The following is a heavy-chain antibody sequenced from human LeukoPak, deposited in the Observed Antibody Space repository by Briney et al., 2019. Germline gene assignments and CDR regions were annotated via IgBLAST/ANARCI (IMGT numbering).Heavy chain of an antibody. D-gene: IGHD2-2*01. CDR1: GGSFSGYY. Sequence: PSETLSLTCAVYGGSFSGYYWSWIRQPPGKGLEWIGEINHSGSTNYNPSLKSRVTISVDTSKNQFSLKLSSVTAADTAVYYCARVGYCSSTSCFPADYWGQGTLVAVSS. J-gene: IGHJ4*02. V-gene: IGHV4-34*01. CDR2: INHSGST. CDR3: ARVGYCSSTSCFPADY.